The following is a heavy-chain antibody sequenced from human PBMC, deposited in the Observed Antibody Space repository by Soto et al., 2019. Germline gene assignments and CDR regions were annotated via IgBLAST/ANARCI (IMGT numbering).Heavy chain of an antibody. J-gene: IGHJ4*02. D-gene: IGHD1-26*01. CDR1: GITFTNAW. Sequence: EVQLVESGGDLVKPGGCLRLSCAASGITFTNAWMSWVRQAPGKGLEWVGRIKNKVDGGTTDYAAPVRGRFTISRDDSKSTLFLQMNSLETEDTAVYYCARAPTSGGGHWGQGTLVTVSS. V-gene: IGHV3-15*01. CDR3: ARAPTSGGGH. CDR2: IKNKVDGGTT.